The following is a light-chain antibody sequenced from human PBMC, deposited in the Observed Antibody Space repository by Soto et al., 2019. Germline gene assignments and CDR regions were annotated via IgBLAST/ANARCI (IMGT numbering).Light chain of an antibody. CDR3: MQGTHRPTT. J-gene: IGKJ5*01. Sequence: EVVMTESPLTLAVTRGQPDSISCRSSQGRVYSDGNTYLNWFQQRKGQSPRSLIYKVSNRDSGVPDRFRASGSGTDFALELSSVEAEDVGVYYCMQGTHRPTTFGQGTRLEIK. CDR2: KVS. V-gene: IGKV2-30*01. CDR1: QGRVYSDGNTY.